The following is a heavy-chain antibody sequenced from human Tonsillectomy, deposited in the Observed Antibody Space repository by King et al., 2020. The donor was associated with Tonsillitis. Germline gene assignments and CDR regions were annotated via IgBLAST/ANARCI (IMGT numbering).Heavy chain of an antibody. CDR3: AKVPGADVVRGNDYFDY. Sequence: VQLVESGGGLVQPGGSLRLSCAASGFTFSNYAMSWVRQAPGKGLEWVSVIFSSGSVTYYADSVKGRFTISRDNSKNTLYLQMTSLRAEDTAVYFCAKVPGADVVRGNDYFDYWGQGTLVTVSS. D-gene: IGHD3-10*01. CDR2: IFSSGSVT. V-gene: IGHV3-23*03. J-gene: IGHJ4*02. CDR1: GFTFSNYA.